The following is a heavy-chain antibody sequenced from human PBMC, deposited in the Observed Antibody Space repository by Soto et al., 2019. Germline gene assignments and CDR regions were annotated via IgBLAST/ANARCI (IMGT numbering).Heavy chain of an antibody. V-gene: IGHV1-8*01. J-gene: IGHJ6*02. Sequence: GASVKVSCKASGYTFTCYDINWVRQATGQGLEWMGWMNPNSGNTGYAQKFQGRVTMTRNTSISTAYMELSSLRSEDTAVYYCARTRIEQQLVYYYYGMDVWGQGTTVTVSS. CDR3: ARTRIEQQLVYYYYGMDV. CDR2: MNPNSGNT. D-gene: IGHD6-13*01. CDR1: GYTFTCYD.